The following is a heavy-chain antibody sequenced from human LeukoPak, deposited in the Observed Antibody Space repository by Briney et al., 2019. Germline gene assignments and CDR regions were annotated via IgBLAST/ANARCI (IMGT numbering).Heavy chain of an antibody. J-gene: IGHJ6*02. CDR2: ISSSGSTI. D-gene: IGHD2-21*02. Sequence: GGSLRLSCAASGFTFSDYYMSWIRQAPGKGLEWVSYISSSGSTIYYADSVKGRFTISRDNAKNSLYLQMNSLRAEDTAVYYCAREVVTASVDYYGMDVWGQGTTVTVSS. CDR1: GFTFSDYY. CDR3: AREVVTASVDYYGMDV. V-gene: IGHV3-11*04.